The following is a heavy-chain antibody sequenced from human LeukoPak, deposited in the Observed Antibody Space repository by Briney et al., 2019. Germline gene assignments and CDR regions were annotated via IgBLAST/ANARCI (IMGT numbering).Heavy chain of an antibody. V-gene: IGHV3-48*02. CDR1: GITFSGYS. CDR3: ARVGGATAVTMYFEY. Sequence: GGSLRLSCVVSGITFSGYSMIWVRQAPGKWLEWLSFMTTSGNTIFYAESVKDRFTISRDNAKKSLYLQMNSLRDEDTAVYYCARVGGATAVTMYFEYWGQGTLVTVSS. CDR2: MTTSGNTI. J-gene: IGHJ4*02. D-gene: IGHD1-26*01.